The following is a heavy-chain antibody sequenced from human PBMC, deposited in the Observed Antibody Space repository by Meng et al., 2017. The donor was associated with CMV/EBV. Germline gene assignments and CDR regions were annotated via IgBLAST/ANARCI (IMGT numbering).Heavy chain of an antibody. V-gene: IGHV3-48*04. CDR2: ISSSSSTI. Sequence: GGSLRLSCAASGFTFSSYSMNWVRQAPGKGLEWVSYISSSSSTIYYADSVKGRFTISRDNAKNSLYLQMNSLRAEDTAVYYCARDLLNPAVIRGFWSGHTSTNYYYYGMDVWGQGTTVTVSS. D-gene: IGHD3-3*01. CDR3: ARDLLNPAVIRGFWSGHTSTNYYYYGMDV. CDR1: GFTFSSYS. J-gene: IGHJ6*02.